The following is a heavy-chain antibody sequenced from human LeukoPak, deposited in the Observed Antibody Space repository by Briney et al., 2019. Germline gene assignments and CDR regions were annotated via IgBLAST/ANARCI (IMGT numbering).Heavy chain of an antibody. CDR1: GFTFSSYA. J-gene: IGHJ4*02. CDR2: ISYDGSNK. V-gene: IGHV3-30*04. CDR3: ARDPRQYSSGWYYFDY. D-gene: IGHD6-19*01. Sequence: GGSLRLSCAASGFTFSSYAMHWVRQAPGKGLEWVAVISYDGSNKYYADSVKGRFTISRDNSKNTLYLQMNSLRAEDTAVYYCARDPRQYSSGWYYFDYWGQGTLVTVSS.